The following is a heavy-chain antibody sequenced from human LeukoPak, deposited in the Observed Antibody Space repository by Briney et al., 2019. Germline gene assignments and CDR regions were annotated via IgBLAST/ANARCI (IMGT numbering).Heavy chain of an antibody. J-gene: IGHJ4*02. D-gene: IGHD4-11*01. Sequence: GGSLRLSCAASGFTFSSYWMHWVRQAPGKGLVWVSRVNSDGSTRSYADSVKGRFTISRDDAENTLYLQMNILRAEDTAVYYCARGYINYPGYWGQGTLVTVSS. CDR2: VNSDGSTR. CDR3: ARGYINYPGY. V-gene: IGHV3-74*01. CDR1: GFTFSSYW.